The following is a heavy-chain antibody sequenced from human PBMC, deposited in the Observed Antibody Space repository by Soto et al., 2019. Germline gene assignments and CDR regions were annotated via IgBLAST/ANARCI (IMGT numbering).Heavy chain of an antibody. CDR1: GYTFTSYG. V-gene: IGHV1-18*01. CDR3: AREAAAGTLDY. D-gene: IGHD6-13*01. CDR2: ISAYNGNT. Sequence: QVQLVQSGAEVKKPGASVKVSCKASGYTFTSYGISWVRQAPGQGLEWMGWISAYNGNTNYAQKLQGSVTMTTDTAASPAYMERRSLTADDTAVYYCAREAAAGTLDYWGQGTLVTVSS. J-gene: IGHJ4*02.